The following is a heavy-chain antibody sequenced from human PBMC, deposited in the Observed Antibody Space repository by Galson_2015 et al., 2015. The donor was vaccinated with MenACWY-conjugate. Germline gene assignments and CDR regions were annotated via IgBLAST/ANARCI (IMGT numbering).Heavy chain of an antibody. Sequence: SLRLSCAASGFTFSSYGMHWVRQAPGKGLEWVAVISYDGSNKYYADSVKGRFTISRDNSKNTLYLQMNSLRAEDTAVYYCAKDGGVGESPQFFDYWGQGTLVTVSS. J-gene: IGHJ4*02. CDR1: GFTFSSYG. D-gene: IGHD3-10*01. CDR3: AKDGGVGESPQFFDY. V-gene: IGHV3-30*18. CDR2: ISYDGSNK.